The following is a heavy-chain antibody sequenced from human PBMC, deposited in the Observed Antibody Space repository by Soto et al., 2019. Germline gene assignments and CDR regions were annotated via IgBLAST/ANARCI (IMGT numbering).Heavy chain of an antibody. V-gene: IGHV4-34*09. CDR1: GGSFSGYY. D-gene: IGHD3-16*01. Sequence: SETLSLTCAVYGGSFSGYYWNWIRQPPGKGLEWIGEINHSGSTNYNPSLKSRVAISVDTSKNQFSLKLNSVTAADTAVYYCARDRVMLTFGGASEEWGIDYWGQGTLVTVSS. CDR3: ARDRVMLTFGGASEEWGIDY. CDR2: INHSGST. J-gene: IGHJ4*02.